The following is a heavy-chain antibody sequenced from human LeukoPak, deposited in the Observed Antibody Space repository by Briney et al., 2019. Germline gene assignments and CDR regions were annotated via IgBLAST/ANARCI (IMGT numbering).Heavy chain of an antibody. CDR2: ISYDGSNK. CDR1: GFTFSSYG. D-gene: IGHD1-20*01. CDR3: AKDPGYNWNYLDY. J-gene: IGHJ4*02. V-gene: IGHV3-30*18. Sequence: GGSLRLSCAASGFTFSSYGMHWVRQAPGKGLEWVAVISYDGSNKYYADSVKGRFTISRDNSKNTLYLQMNSLRAEDTAVYYCAKDPGYNWNYLDYWGQGTLVTVSS.